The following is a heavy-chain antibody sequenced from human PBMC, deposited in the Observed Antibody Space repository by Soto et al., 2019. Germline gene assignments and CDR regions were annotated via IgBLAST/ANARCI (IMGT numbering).Heavy chain of an antibody. Sequence: QVQLVESGGGVVQPGRSLRLSCAASGFTFSSYAMHWVRQAPGKGLEWVAVISYDGSNKYYADSVKGRFTISRDNSKNTLYLQMNSLRAEDTAVYYCARVCCRRVAVAGAGTYDCWGEGTLVTVSS. V-gene: IGHV3-30-3*01. D-gene: IGHD6-13*01. CDR2: ISYDGSNK. J-gene: IGHJ4*02. CDR1: GFTFSSYA. CDR3: ARVCCRRVAVAGAGTYDC.